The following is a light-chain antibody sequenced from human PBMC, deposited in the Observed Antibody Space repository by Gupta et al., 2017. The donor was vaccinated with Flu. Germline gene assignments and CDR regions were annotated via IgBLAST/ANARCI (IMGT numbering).Light chain of an antibody. Sequence: QSVLTQSPSVSGAPGQRVTISYTGSYSNIGAPYDVHWYQQIPGAAPKLLIFANTNRPSGVPERFSGSKSGTAASLAITGLQAEDEADYYCQSYDSSLSAWVFGGGTHLTVL. CDR2: ANT. CDR3: QSYDSSLSAWV. CDR1: YSNIGAPYD. J-gene: IGLJ3*02. V-gene: IGLV1-40*01.